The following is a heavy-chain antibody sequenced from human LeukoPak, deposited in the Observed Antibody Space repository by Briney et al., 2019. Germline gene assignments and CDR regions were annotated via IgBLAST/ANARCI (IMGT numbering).Heavy chain of an antibody. Sequence: PSETLSLTCAVYGGSFSGYYWSWIRQPPGKGLEWIGEINHSGSTNYNPSLKSRVTISVDTSKNQFSLKLSSVTAADTAVYYCAAYGGNSEDPIDYWGQGTLVTVSS. V-gene: IGHV4-34*01. CDR3: AAYGGNSEDPIDY. CDR1: GGSFSGYY. CDR2: INHSGST. J-gene: IGHJ4*02. D-gene: IGHD4-23*01.